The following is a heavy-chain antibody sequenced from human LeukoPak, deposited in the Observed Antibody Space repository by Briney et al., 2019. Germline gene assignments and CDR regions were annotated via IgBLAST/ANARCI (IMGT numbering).Heavy chain of an antibody. V-gene: IGHV4-59*03. D-gene: IGHD3/OR15-3a*01. J-gene: IGHJ4*02. CDR1: DGSIRTYY. CDR3: ATNKDWAEAD. Sequence: SETLSLTCSVSDGSIRTYYWSWIRQSPGQGLEWIGNIYYRGDINYDPSLKSRVIISIDTSKNQFSLKVTSLTAADTAVYYCATNKDWAEADWGQGTLVIVSS. CDR2: IYYRGDI.